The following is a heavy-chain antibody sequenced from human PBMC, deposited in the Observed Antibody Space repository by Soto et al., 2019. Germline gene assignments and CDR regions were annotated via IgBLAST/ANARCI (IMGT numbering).Heavy chain of an antibody. V-gene: IGHV1-3*04. D-gene: IGHD1-1*01. Sequence: GASVKVSCKASGNTFTTYAVHWVRQAPGQGLEYLGWIDTGSGNTRYSQKFQARITITRDTSASTAYMELNSLKSEDTAVYYCARGHWTQTLADYYLDFWAQGTLVTVSS. CDR3: ARGHWTQTLADYYLDF. CDR1: GNTFTTYA. CDR2: IDTGSGNT. J-gene: IGHJ4*02.